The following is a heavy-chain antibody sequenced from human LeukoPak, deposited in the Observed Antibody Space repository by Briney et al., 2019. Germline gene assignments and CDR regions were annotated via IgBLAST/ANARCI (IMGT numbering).Heavy chain of an antibody. CDR3: ARDVGYSYGPKYDAFDL. J-gene: IGHJ3*01. V-gene: IGHV3-7*01. D-gene: IGHD6-13*01. Sequence: DSLRLSCAASGFAFSRYWISWVRQAPGKGLEWLANIGQDGRLINYADSVKGRFTISKDNAKNLLYLQMDSLRGEDTAVYFCARDVGYSYGPKYDAFDLWGQGTMVTVSA. CDR1: GFAFSRYW. CDR2: IGQDGRLI.